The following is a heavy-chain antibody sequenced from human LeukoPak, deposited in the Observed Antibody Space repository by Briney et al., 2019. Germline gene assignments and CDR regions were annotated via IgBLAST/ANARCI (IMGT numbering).Heavy chain of an antibody. CDR3: TTCSPTCYTGAFDI. Sequence: GGSLRLSCVASGFSLSTYSMSWVRQAPGKGLEWLSSISGNSVYIDHADPVKGRFTVSRDNAKNSLFLQMNSLGAEDTAIYFCTTCSPTCYTGAFDIWGQGIMVTVSS. V-gene: IGHV3-21*01. CDR2: ISGNSVYI. CDR1: GFSLSTYS. J-gene: IGHJ3*02. D-gene: IGHD2-2*02.